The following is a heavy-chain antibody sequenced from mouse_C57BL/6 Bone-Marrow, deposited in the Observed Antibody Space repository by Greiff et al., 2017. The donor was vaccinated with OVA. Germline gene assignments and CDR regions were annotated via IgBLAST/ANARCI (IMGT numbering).Heavy chain of an antibody. V-gene: IGHV5-4*01. CDR1: GFTFSSYA. J-gene: IGHJ2*01. D-gene: IGHD2-4*01. CDR2: ISDGGSYT. CDR3: AREDDYADY. Sequence: EVHLVESGGGLVKPGGSLKLSCAASGFTFSSYAMSWVRQTPEKRLEWVATISDGGSYTYYPDNVKGRFTISRDNAKNNLYLQMSHLKSEDTAMYYCAREDDYADYWGKGTTLTVSS.